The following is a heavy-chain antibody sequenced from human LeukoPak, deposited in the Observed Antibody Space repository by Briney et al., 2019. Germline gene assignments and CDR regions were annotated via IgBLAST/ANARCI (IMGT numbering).Heavy chain of an antibody. V-gene: IGHV3-23*01. CDR1: GFTFSSYA. Sequence: GGSLRLSCAASGFTFSSYAMSWVRQAPGKGLEWVSAISGSGGSTYYADSVKGRFTISRDNSKNTLYLQMNSLRAEDTAVYYCAKARDILTGYPYFDYWGQGTLVTVSS. CDR3: AKARDILTGYPYFDY. CDR2: ISGSGGST. J-gene: IGHJ4*02. D-gene: IGHD3-9*01.